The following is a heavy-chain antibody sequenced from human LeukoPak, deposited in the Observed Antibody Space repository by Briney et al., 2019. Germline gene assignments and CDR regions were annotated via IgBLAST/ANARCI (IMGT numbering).Heavy chain of an antibody. D-gene: IGHD1-1*01. Sequence: GGSLRLSCAASGFTFSSYGMHWVRQAPGKGLEWVAVIWYDGSNKYYADSVKGRFTISRDNSKNTLYPQMNSLRAEDTAVYYCARRQLERHYYYYMDVWGKGTTVTVSS. CDR3: ARRQLERHYYYYMDV. CDR2: IWYDGSNK. V-gene: IGHV3-33*01. CDR1: GFTFSSYG. J-gene: IGHJ6*03.